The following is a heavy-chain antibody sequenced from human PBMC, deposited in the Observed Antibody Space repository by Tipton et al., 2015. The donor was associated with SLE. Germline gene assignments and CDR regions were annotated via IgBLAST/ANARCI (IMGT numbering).Heavy chain of an antibody. CDR1: GGSIASGGHH. CDR3: ARRGGWAHYYYYGMDV. V-gene: IGHV4-61*02. D-gene: IGHD6-19*01. J-gene: IGHJ6*02. CDR2: IYSSGSS. Sequence: TLSLTCTVSGGSIASGGHHWNWIRQPAGKTLEWIGRIYSSGSSFYNPSLNSRVTMSVDTSKNQFSLKLRSVTATDMAVYYCARRGGWAHYYYYGMDVWGQGTTVTVSS.